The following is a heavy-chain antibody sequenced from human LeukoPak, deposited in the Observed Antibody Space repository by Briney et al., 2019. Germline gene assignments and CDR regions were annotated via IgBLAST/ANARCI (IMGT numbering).Heavy chain of an antibody. J-gene: IGHJ4*02. CDR1: GYTFTSYG. CDR3: ARKRMDCSSTSCHFDY. D-gene: IGHD2-2*01. V-gene: IGHV1-18*01. Sequence: ASVKVSCKASGYTFTSYGISWVRQAPGQGLEWMGWISTYNGNTNYAQKLQGRVTMTTDTSTSTAYMELRSLRSDDTAVYYCARKRMDCSSTSCHFDYWGQGTLVTVSS. CDR2: ISTYNGNT.